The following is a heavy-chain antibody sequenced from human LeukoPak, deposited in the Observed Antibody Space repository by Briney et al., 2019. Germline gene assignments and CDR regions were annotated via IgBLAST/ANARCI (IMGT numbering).Heavy chain of an antibody. CDR3: ARTPGYSSSWYYFDY. CDR1: GGSISSGGYS. Sequence: SQTLSLTCAVSGGSISSGGYSWSWIRQPPGKGLEWIGYIYHSGSTYYNPSLKSRVTISVDRSKNQFSLKLSSVTAADTAVYYCARTPGYSSSWYYFDYWGQGTLVAVSS. V-gene: IGHV4-30-2*01. CDR2: IYHSGST. J-gene: IGHJ4*02. D-gene: IGHD6-13*01.